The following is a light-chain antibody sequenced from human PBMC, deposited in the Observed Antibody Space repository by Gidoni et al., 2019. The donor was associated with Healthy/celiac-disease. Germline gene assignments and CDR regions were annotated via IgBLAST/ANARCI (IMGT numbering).Light chain of an antibody. CDR3: QQRSNWLHT. V-gene: IGKV3-11*01. J-gene: IGKJ2*01. CDR2: DAS. CDR1: QSVSSY. Sequence: EIVLTQSPATLSLSPGERATLSCRASQSVSSYLAWYQQKPGQAPRLLIYDASNRATGIPARFSGSGSGTDFTLTISSLEPEDFAVYYCQQRSNWLHTFGQXTKLEIK.